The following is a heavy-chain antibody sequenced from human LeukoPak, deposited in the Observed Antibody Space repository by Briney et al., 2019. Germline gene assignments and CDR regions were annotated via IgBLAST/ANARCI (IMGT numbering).Heavy chain of an antibody. Sequence: GGSLTLTCAASGFTFSSYSMTWVRQAPGKGLEWVSSMSSGGTYIYYADSVRGRFTISRDNAKNSLYLLMNTLRAEDTAVYFCARWLELMRNFDWWGQGTLVTVSS. CDR3: ARWLELMRNFDW. CDR2: MSSGGTYI. CDR1: GFTFSSYS. D-gene: IGHD5-24*01. J-gene: IGHJ4*02. V-gene: IGHV3-21*01.